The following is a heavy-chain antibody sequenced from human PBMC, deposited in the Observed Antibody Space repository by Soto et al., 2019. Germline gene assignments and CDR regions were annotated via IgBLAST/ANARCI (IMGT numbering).Heavy chain of an antibody. Sequence: SVKVSCKASGFTFTSSAMQWVRQARGQRLEWIGWIAVGSGNTNYAQKFQERVTITRDMSTSTAYMELSSLRSEDTAVYYCAASPDYGEVPYDYWGQGTLVTVSS. CDR3: AASPDYGEVPYDY. CDR2: IAVGSGNT. V-gene: IGHV1-58*02. J-gene: IGHJ4*02. CDR1: GFTFTSSA. D-gene: IGHD4-17*01.